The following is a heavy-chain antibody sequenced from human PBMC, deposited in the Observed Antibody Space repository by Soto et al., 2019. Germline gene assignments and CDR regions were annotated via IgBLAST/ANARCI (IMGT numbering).Heavy chain of an antibody. V-gene: IGHV4-59*12. D-gene: IGHD3-22*01. CDR2: IYYSGTT. J-gene: IGHJ4*02. Sequence: SETLSLTCTVSGGSISSYYWSWIRQPPGKGLEWIGYIYYSGTTNYNPSLKSRVTISINTSKKEFSLKLSSVTAADTAVYYCARVIEYYYDSSGSWYFDYWGQGTLVTVSS. CDR3: ARVIEYYYDSSGSWYFDY. CDR1: GGSISSYY.